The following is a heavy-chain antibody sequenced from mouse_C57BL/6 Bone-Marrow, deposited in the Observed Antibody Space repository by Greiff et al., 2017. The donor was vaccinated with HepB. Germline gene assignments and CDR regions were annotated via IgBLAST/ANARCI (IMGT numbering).Heavy chain of an antibody. Sequence: QVQLQQPGAELVKPGASVKLSCKASGYTFTSYWMQWVKQRPGQGLEWIGEIDPSDSYTNYNQKFKGKATLTVDTSSSTAYMQLSSLTSEDSAVYFCARQAVVAPFDYWGQGTTLTVSS. CDR1: GYTFTSYW. V-gene: IGHV1-50*01. CDR2: IDPSDSYT. D-gene: IGHD1-1*01. CDR3: ARQAVVAPFDY. J-gene: IGHJ2*01.